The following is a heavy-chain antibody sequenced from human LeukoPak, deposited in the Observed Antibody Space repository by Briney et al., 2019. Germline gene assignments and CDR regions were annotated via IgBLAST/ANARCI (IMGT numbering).Heavy chain of an antibody. CDR3: SDSSGSLPIYVH. D-gene: IGHD3-22*01. CDR2: IYPGDSDT. Sequence: GESLKISCKGSGYTFTSYWIGWVRQMPGKGLEWMGIIYPGDSDTRYSPSFQGQVTISADKSISTAYMELSRLRSDDTAVYYCSDSSGSLPIYVHWGQGTLVTVSS. CDR1: GYTFTSYW. J-gene: IGHJ1*01. V-gene: IGHV5-51*01.